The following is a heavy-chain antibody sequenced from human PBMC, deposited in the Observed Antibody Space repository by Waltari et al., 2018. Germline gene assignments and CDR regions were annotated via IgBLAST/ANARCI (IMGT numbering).Heavy chain of an antibody. V-gene: IGHV3-30*02. Sequence: QVQLVESGGGVVQPGGSLRLSCAASGFTFSSYGSHWVRQGPGKGSECGRVIWYDGSNKYYADSVKDRFTISRDNSKNTLYLQMNSLRAEDTAMYYCAKDRDIWGQGTMVTVSS. J-gene: IGHJ3*02. CDR2: IWYDGSNK. CDR1: GFTFSSYG. CDR3: AKDRDI.